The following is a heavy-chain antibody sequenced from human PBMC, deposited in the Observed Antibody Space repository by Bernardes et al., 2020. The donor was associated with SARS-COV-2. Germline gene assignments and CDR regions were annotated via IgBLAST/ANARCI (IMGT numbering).Heavy chain of an antibody. CDR3: VRGRRLLWFGEFFDAFDI. V-gene: IGHV1-2*02. Sequence: ASVKVSCKASGYTFIDYYIHWVRQTPGQGLEWMGWINPKRGDSNFAQKFQGRVTLTRDTSISTAYMELSRLKSDDTAVYYCVRGRRLLWFGEFFDAFDIWGQGTMVTLSS. J-gene: IGHJ3*02. CDR1: GYTFIDYY. D-gene: IGHD3-10*01. CDR2: INPKRGDS.